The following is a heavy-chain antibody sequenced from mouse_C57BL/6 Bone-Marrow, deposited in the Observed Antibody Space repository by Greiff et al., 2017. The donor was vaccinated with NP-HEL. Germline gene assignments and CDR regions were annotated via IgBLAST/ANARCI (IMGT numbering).Heavy chain of an antibody. CDR3: TPWGSSYGY. D-gene: IGHD1-1*01. J-gene: IGHJ2*01. V-gene: IGHV14-4*01. CDR1: GFNITDYY. Sequence: EVHLVESGAELVRPGASVKLSCTASGFNITDYYMHWVKQRPEQGLEWIGWLYPENGDTEYASKFQGKATLTADTSSNTAYLQLSSLTSEDSAVYYCTPWGSSYGYWGQGTTLTVSS. CDR2: LYPENGDT.